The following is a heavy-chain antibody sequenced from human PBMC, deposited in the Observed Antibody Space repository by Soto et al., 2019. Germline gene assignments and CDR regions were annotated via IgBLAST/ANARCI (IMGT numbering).Heavy chain of an antibody. D-gene: IGHD4-4*01. V-gene: IGHV3-30*18. J-gene: IGHJ6*02. CDR1: GFTFSSYG. Sequence: HPGGSLRLSCAASGFTFSSYGMHWVRQAPGKGLEWVAVISYDGSNKYYADSVKGRFTISRDNSKNTLYLQMNSLRAEDTAVYYCAKPAYSNYQHPSYYYYGMDVWGQGTTVTVSS. CDR2: ISYDGSNK. CDR3: AKPAYSNYQHPSYYYYGMDV.